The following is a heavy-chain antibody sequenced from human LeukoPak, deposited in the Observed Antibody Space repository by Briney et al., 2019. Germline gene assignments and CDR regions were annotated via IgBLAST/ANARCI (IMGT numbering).Heavy chain of an antibody. CDR2: IWNDGSKK. D-gene: IGHD4-17*01. CDR3: ARWYGDYPPFYLDS. CDR1: GYSFSNNG. V-gene: IGHV3-33*01. J-gene: IGHJ4*02. Sequence: PGGSLRLSCVASGYSFSNNGMHWVRQAPGKGLEWVAVIWNDGSKKYHADSVKGRFTISSDSSKNTLYLQLNSLRVGDTAVYYCARWYGDYPPFYLDSWGQGTLVFVSS.